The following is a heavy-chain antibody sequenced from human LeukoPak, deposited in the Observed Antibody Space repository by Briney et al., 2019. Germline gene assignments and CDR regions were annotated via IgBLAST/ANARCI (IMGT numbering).Heavy chain of an antibody. Sequence: ASVKVSCKASGGTFSSYDINWVRQATGQGLEWMGWMNPNSGNTGYAQKFQGRVTMTRNTSISTAYMELSSLRSEDTAVYYCARTSTYYYDSSGYSQWGLDYWGQGTLVTVSS. CDR1: GGTFSSYD. CDR3: ARTSTYYYDSSGYSQWGLDY. CDR2: MNPNSGNT. J-gene: IGHJ4*02. D-gene: IGHD3-22*01. V-gene: IGHV1-8*01.